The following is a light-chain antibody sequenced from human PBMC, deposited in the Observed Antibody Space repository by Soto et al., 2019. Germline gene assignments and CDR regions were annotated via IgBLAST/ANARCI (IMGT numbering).Light chain of an antibody. V-gene: IGLV1-51*01. Sequence: QSVLTQPPSVSAAPGQKVTISCFGSSSNIGNNYVSWYQQLPGTAPKLLIYDNNKRPSGIPDRFSGSKSGTSATLGITGLQTGDEDDYYCGTWDSSLSANGVFGGGTKLTVL. CDR1: SSNIGNNY. J-gene: IGLJ3*02. CDR3: GTWDSSLSANGV. CDR2: DNN.